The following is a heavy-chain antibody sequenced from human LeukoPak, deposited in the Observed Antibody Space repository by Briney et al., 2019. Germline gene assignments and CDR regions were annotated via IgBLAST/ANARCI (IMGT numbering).Heavy chain of an antibody. J-gene: IGHJ5*02. Sequence: GSSVKVSCKASGGTFSSYAISWVRQAPGQGLEWMGRIIPIFGTASCAQKFQGRVTITTDESTSTAYMELSSLRSEDTAVYYCARDGYSSSWYGSYWFDPWGQGTLVTVSS. D-gene: IGHD6-13*01. CDR1: GGTFSSYA. CDR3: ARDGYSSSWYGSYWFDP. CDR2: IIPIFGTA. V-gene: IGHV1-69*05.